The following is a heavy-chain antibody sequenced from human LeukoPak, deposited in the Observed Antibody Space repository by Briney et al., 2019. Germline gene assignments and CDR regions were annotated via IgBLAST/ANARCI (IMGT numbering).Heavy chain of an antibody. CDR1: GFTFSSYS. Sequence: GGSLRLSCAASGFTFSSYSMNWVRQAPGKGLEWVSSISSSSSYIYYADSVKGRFTISRDNAKNSLYLQMNSLRAEDTALYYCAREGYDFWSGYLYYYYYMDVWGKGTTVTVSS. V-gene: IGHV3-21*04. D-gene: IGHD3-3*01. CDR3: AREGYDFWSGYLYYYYYMDV. J-gene: IGHJ6*03. CDR2: ISSSSSYI.